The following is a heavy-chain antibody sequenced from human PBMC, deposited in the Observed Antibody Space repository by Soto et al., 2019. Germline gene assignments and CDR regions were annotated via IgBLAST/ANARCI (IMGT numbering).Heavy chain of an antibody. J-gene: IGHJ6*02. CDR2: IYYSGTT. Sequence: KTSETLSLTCTVSNGSVSSGTYSWSWVRQPPGKGLEWIGYIYYSGTTYYTPSLKSRLTMSMDRANDHFSLNLTSVTAADTAVYFCARGHYYYGMDVWGQGTLVTVSS. CDR3: ARGHYYYGMDV. V-gene: IGHV4-30-2*01. CDR1: NGSVSSGTYS.